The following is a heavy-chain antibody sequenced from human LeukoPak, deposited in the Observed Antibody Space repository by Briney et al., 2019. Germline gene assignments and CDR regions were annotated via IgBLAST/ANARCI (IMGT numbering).Heavy chain of an antibody. D-gene: IGHD3-16*01. J-gene: IGHJ4*02. Sequence: GGSLRLSCAASGFTVSSNYMSWVRQAPGKGLEWVSSISSSSSYIYYADSVKGRFTISRDNAKNSLYLQMNSLRAEDTAVYYCARDKASVWRPFDYWGQGTLVTVSS. V-gene: IGHV3-21*01. CDR1: GFTVSSNY. CDR2: ISSSSSYI. CDR3: ARDKASVWRPFDY.